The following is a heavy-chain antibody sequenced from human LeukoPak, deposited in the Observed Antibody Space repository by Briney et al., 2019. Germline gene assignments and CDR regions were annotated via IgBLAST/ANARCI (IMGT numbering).Heavy chain of an antibody. Sequence: SQTLSVTCTVSGGSIVSGNFYWNWIRQHPGRGLEWIGYIYDTGITYYNPSLKSRVTISADTSKKQFSLNLRSVTAADTAVYRCARGRDDYNDAPPPYYYMDVWGKGTTVTVSS. CDR3: ARGRDDYNDAPPPYYYMDV. J-gene: IGHJ6*03. CDR1: GGSIVSGNFY. V-gene: IGHV4-31*03. CDR2: IYDTGIT. D-gene: IGHD5-24*01.